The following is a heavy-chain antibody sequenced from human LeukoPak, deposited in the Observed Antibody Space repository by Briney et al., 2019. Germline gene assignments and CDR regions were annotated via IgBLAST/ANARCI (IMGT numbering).Heavy chain of an antibody. CDR3: ARDLYYYDSSGYYYAGFDY. CDR2: INTRGGSI. Sequence: ASVKVSCKASEYTFTSYYIHWVRQAPGQGLDWMGIINTRGGSISYAQKFQGRVTMTRDMSTSTAYMELSRLRSDDTAVYYCARDLYYYDSSGYYYAGFDYWGQGTLVTVSS. J-gene: IGHJ4*02. D-gene: IGHD3-22*01. V-gene: IGHV1-46*01. CDR1: EYTFTSYY.